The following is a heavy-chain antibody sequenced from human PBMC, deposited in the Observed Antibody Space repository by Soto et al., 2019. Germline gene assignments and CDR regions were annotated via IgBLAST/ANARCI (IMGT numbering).Heavy chain of an antibody. J-gene: IGHJ6*02. Sequence: SVKVSCKASGGTFSSYAISWVRQAPGQGLEWMGGIIPIFGTANYAQKFQGRVTITADESTSTAYMELSSLRSEDTAVYYCARDSGRRFLEWSWYYYYGMDVWGQGTTVTVSS. D-gene: IGHD3-3*01. CDR2: IIPIFGTA. CDR3: ARDSGRRFLEWSWYYYYGMDV. CDR1: GGTFSSYA. V-gene: IGHV1-69*13.